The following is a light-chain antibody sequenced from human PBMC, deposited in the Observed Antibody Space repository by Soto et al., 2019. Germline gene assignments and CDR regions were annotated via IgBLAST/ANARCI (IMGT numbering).Light chain of an antibody. V-gene: IGKV3-20*01. CDR3: QQYSSWYT. Sequence: ETVLAQSPGTLSLSPGERATLSCRASQSVDSSSLGWYQQKPGQAPRLLIYAASSRATGIPDRFSGSGSGTDFTLTISRLEAEDFAVYYCQQYSSWYTFGQGTKLEIK. CDR2: AAS. CDR1: QSVDSSS. J-gene: IGKJ2*01.